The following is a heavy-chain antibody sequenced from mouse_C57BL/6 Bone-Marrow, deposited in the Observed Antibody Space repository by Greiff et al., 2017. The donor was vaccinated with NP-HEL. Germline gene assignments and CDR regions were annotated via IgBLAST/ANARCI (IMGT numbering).Heavy chain of an antibody. J-gene: IGHJ3*01. V-gene: IGHV5-4*01. D-gene: IGHD1-1*01. CDR2: ISDGGSYT. CDR3: ARDPITTVVAVRFPY. CDR1: GFTFSSYA. Sequence: EVQLKESGGGLVKPGGSLKLSCAASGFTFSSYAMSWVRQTPEKRLEWVATISDGGSYTYYPDNVKGRFTISRDNAKNNLYLQMSHLKSEDTAMYYCARDPITTVVAVRFPYWGQGTLVTVSA.